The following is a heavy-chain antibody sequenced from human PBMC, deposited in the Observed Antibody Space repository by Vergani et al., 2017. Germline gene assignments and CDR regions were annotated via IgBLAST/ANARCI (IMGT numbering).Heavy chain of an antibody. CDR3: ARVHTLRAFDI. D-gene: IGHD3-10*01. CDR2: IYTSGST. CDR1: GGSISSGSYY. Sequence: QVQLQESGPGLVKPSQTLSLTCTVSGGSISSGSYYWSWIRQPAGKGLEWIGRIYTSGSTNYNPSLKSRVTISVDTSKNQFSLKLSSVTAADTAVYYCARVHTLRAFDIWGQGTMVTVSS. J-gene: IGHJ3*02. V-gene: IGHV4-61*02.